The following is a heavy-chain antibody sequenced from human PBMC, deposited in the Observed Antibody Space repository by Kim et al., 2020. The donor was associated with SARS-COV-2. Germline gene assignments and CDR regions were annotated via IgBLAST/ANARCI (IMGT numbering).Heavy chain of an antibody. V-gene: IGHV4-34*01. D-gene: IGHD3-9*01. CDR2: INHSGST. J-gene: IGHJ4*02. CDR3: ASSGTYYDILTGYYTDHHFDY. Sequence: SETLSLTCAVYGGSFSGYYWSWIRQPPGKGLEWIGEINHSGSTNYNPSLKSRVTISVDTSKNQFSLKLSSVTAADTAVYYCASSGTYYDILTGYYTDHHFDYWGQGTLVTVSS. CDR1: GGSFSGYY.